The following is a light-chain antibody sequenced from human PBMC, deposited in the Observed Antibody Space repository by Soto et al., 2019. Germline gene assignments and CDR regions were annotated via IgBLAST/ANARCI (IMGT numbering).Light chain of an antibody. J-gene: IGKJ2*01. Sequence: EIVMTQSPATLSVSPGETATLSCRASQSVGNNLAWYQQRPGQPPRFLIYGASTRVTGIPARFSGSGSGTDITLTISSLQSEDFGVYYCQQYNDWPRTFGQGTKLEI. CDR2: GAS. CDR3: QQYNDWPRT. V-gene: IGKV3D-15*01. CDR1: QSVGNN.